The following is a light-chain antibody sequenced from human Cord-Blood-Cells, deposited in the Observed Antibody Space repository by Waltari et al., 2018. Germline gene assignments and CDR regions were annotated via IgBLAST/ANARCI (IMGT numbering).Light chain of an antibody. CDR2: DAS. V-gene: IGKV3-11*01. Sequence: EIVLTQSPATLSLSPGERDTLSCRASQSVSSYLAWYKQKPGQAPRLLIYDASNRATGIPARFSGSGSGTDFTLTISSLEPEDFAVYYCQQRSNWPPLTFGGGTKVEIK. CDR3: QQRSNWPPLT. J-gene: IGKJ4*01. CDR1: QSVSSY.